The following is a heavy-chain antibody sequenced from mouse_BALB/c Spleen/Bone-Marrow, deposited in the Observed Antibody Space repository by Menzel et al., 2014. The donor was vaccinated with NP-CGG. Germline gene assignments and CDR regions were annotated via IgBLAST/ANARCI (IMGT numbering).Heavy chain of an antibody. CDR3: ARGEIYYYGSTHYFDY. Sequence: LQQSGGGLVKPGGSLKLSCAAPGFTFSSYAMSWVRQTPEKRLEWVASITRGGNTYYPDSVKGRFTISRDNARDILYLQMSSLRSEDTAMYYCARGEIYYYGSTHYFDYWGQGTTLTVSS. V-gene: IGHV5-6-5*01. J-gene: IGHJ2*01. CDR1: GFTFSSYA. CDR2: ITRGGNT. D-gene: IGHD1-1*01.